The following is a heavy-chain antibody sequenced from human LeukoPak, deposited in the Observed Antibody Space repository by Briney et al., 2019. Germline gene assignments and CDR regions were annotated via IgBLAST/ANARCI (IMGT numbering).Heavy chain of an antibody. CDR2: ISDSGGNT. V-gene: IGHV3-23*01. D-gene: IGHD6-6*01. Sequence: GGSLRPSCAASGFTFSSYAMSWVRQAPGKGLEWVSAISDSGGNTYYADSVRGRFTISRDNSKNTLYLQMNSLRAEDTAVYYCARHRSSWLIDYWGQGTLVTVSS. CDR3: ARHRSSWLIDY. J-gene: IGHJ4*02. CDR1: GFTFSSYA.